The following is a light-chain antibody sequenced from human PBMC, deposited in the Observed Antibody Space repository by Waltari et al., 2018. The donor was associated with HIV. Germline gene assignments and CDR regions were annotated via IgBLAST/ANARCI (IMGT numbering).Light chain of an antibody. J-gene: IGLJ2*01. V-gene: IGLV2-11*01. Sequence: QSALTQPHSVSGSPGQSVTISCTGTSSDIGGYNYVSWYRQFPGKAPSVIIHDFNRRPSGVPDRFSGSKSGNTASLTISGLQTDDEADYYCCSYAGNSDVVFGGGTTLTVL. CDR2: DFN. CDR1: SSDIGGYNY. CDR3: CSYAGNSDVV.